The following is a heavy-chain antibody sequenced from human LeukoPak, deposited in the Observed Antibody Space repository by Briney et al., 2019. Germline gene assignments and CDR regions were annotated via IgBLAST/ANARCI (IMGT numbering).Heavy chain of an antibody. CDR3: ARGIAAAASHWFDP. CDR1: GGSFSGYY. D-gene: IGHD6-13*01. J-gene: IGHJ5*02. CDR2: INHSGST. V-gene: IGHV4-34*01. Sequence: SETLSLTCAVYGGSFSGYYWSWIRQPPGKGLEWIGEINHSGSTNYNPSLKSRVTISVDTSKNQFSLKLSSVTAADTAVYYCARGIAAAASHWFDPWGQGTLVTVSS.